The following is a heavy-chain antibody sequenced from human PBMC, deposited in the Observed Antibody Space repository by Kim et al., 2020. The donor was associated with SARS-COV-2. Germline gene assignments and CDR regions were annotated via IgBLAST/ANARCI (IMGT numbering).Heavy chain of an antibody. Sequence: SETLSLTCTVSGYSISSGYYWGWIRQPPGKGLEWIGSIYHSGSTYYNPSLKSRVTISVDTSKNQFSLKLSSVTAADTAVYYCARDPPIYDSASSPFDYWGQGTLVTVSS. D-gene: IGHD3-22*01. CDR3: ARDPPIYDSASSPFDY. J-gene: IGHJ4*02. V-gene: IGHV4-38-2*02. CDR1: GYSISSGYY. CDR2: IYHSGST.